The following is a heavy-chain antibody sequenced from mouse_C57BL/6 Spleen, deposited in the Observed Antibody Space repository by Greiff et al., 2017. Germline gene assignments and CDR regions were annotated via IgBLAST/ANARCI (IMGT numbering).Heavy chain of an antibody. CDR3: ARCGDWYIDV. V-gene: IGHV2-2*01. CDR2: IWSGGST. J-gene: IGHJ1*03. CDR1: GFSLTSYG. Sequence: VMLVESGPGLVQPSQSLSITCTVSGFSLTSYGVHWVRQSPGKGLEWLGVIWSGGSTDYNAAFISRLSISKDNSKSQVFFKMNSLQADDTAIYYCARCGDWYIDVWGTGTTVTVSS.